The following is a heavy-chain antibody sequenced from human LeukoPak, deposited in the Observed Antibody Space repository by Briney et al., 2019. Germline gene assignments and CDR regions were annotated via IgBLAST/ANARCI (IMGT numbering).Heavy chain of an antibody. V-gene: IGHV4-39*01. D-gene: IGHD6-19*01. J-gene: IGHJ4*02. CDR2: IYYSGST. CDR1: GGSISSSSYY. CDR3: ARQLGQWLNDY. Sequence: PSETLSLTCTVSGGSISSSSYYWGWIRQPPGKGLEWIGSIYYSGSTYYNPSLKSRVTISVDTSKNQFSLKPSSVTAADTAVYYCARQLGQWLNDYWGQGTLVTVSS.